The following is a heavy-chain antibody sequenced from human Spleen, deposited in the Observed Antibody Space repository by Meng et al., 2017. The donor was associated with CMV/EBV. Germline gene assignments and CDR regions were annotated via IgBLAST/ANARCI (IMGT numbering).Heavy chain of an antibody. Sequence: QITLKESGPPLVKPPQTLTLTCTFSGFSLSTSGVGVGWIRQPPGKALEWLALIYWDDDKRYSPSLESRLTITKDTSKNQVVLTMTNMDPVDTATYYCAHSDQWELRGKGWFDPWGQGTLVTVSS. D-gene: IGHD1-26*01. J-gene: IGHJ5*02. CDR1: GFSLSTSGVG. V-gene: IGHV2-5*02. CDR2: IYWDDDK. CDR3: AHSDQWELRGKGWFDP.